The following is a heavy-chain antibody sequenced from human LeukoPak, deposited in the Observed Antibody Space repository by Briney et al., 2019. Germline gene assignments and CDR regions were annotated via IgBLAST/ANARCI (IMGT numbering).Heavy chain of an antibody. CDR3: AKDISVAGTGDAFDI. J-gene: IGHJ3*02. V-gene: IGHV3-30*02. CDR1: GFTFSNYA. Sequence: GGSLRLSCAVSGFTFSNYAMHWVRQAPGKGLEWVAFIRYDGSNKYYADSVKGRFTISRDNAENTLYLQMNSLRAEDTAVYYCAKDISVAGTGDAFDIWGQGTMVTVSS. D-gene: IGHD6-19*01. CDR2: IRYDGSNK.